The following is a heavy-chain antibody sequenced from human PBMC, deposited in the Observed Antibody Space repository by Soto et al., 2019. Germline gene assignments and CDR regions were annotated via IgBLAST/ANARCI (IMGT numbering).Heavy chain of an antibody. V-gene: IGHV5-51*01. CDR3: ARRSYCSGGNCPNWFDP. Sequence: PGESLKISCKTSGYSFSSYCIGWVRQMPGKGLEWMGNIYPGDSDTRLSPSFQGQVTISADKSISTTYLQWSSLKAADTAMYYCARRSYCSGGNCPNWFDPWGRGTPVTVSS. J-gene: IGHJ5*02. CDR2: IYPGDSDT. D-gene: IGHD2-15*01. CDR1: GYSFSSYC.